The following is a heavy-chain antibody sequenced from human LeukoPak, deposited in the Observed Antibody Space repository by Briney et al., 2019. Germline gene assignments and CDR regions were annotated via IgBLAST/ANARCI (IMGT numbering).Heavy chain of an antibody. D-gene: IGHD3-9*01. J-gene: IGHJ2*01. CDR1: GGSISSSSYY. Sequence: PSETLSLTCSVSGGSISSSSYYWGWIRQPPGKGLEWIGSIYYSGSTYYNPSLKSRVTISVDTSKNQFSLKLSSVTAADTAVYYCARRGSKYYDILTGYFYNPSYWYFDLWGRGTLVTVSS. CDR3: ARRGSKYYDILTGYFYNPSYWYFDL. V-gene: IGHV4-39*07. CDR2: IYYSGST.